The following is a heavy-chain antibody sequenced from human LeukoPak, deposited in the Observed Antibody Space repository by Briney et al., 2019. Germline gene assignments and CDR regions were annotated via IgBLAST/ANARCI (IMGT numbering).Heavy chain of an antibody. CDR2: ISSSGSTI. CDR1: GFTFSSYE. D-gene: IGHD5-12*01. V-gene: IGHV3-48*03. CDR3: ARGLTKLYSGYDSGAIYY. J-gene: IGHJ4*02. Sequence: PGGSLRLSCAASGFTFSSYEMNWVRQAPGKGLEWVSYISSSGSTIYYAYSVKGRSTISRDNAKNSLYLQKNSLRDEDTAVYYCARGLTKLYSGYDSGAIYYCGQGNLVTVSS.